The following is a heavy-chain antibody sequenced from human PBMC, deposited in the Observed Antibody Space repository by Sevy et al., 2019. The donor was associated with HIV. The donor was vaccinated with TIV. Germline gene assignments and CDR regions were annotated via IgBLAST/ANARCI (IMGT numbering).Heavy chain of an antibody. V-gene: IGHV3-30*02. CDR3: ASDMLTGSDF. Sequence: GGFLRLSCAASGFTFSSYGMHWVRQAPGKGLEWVAFIWYDGSDTYYADSVKGRFNISRDNSKNTLYLQMNSLRTEDTAIYYCASDMLTGSDFWGQGTLVTVSS. CDR1: GFTFSSYG. J-gene: IGHJ4*02. CDR2: IWYDGSDT. D-gene: IGHD3-9*01.